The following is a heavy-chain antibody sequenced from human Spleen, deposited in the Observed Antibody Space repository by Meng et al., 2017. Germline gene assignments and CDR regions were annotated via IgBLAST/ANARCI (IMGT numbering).Heavy chain of an antibody. J-gene: IGHJ6*02. CDR1: EFTFTSYP. V-gene: IGHV3-30*01. Sequence: GESLKISCVASEFTFTSYPMHWVRQAPGKGLEWVAVILYDGSDKYCGDSVKGRFTISRDNSKNTLYLQMNSLRPEDTAVYYCARDRRSGYHNYYYNYGLDVWGQGTTVTVSS. CDR2: ILYDGSDK. D-gene: IGHD3-3*01. CDR3: ARDRRSGYHNYYYNYGLDV.